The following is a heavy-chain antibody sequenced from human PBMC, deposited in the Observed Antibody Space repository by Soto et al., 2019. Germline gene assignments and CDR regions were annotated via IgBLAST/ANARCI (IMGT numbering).Heavy chain of an antibody. J-gene: IGHJ5*02. D-gene: IGHD3-10*01. V-gene: IGHV3-30*18. CDR2: ISYDGSNK. CDR1: GFTFSSYG. CDR3: AKDEGRGFNFNWFDP. Sequence: GGSLRLSCAASGFTFSSYGMHWVRQAPGKGLEWVAVISYDGSNKYYADSVKGRFTISRDNSKNTLYLQMNSLRAEDTAVFYCAKDEGRGFNFNWFDPWGQGTLVTVSS.